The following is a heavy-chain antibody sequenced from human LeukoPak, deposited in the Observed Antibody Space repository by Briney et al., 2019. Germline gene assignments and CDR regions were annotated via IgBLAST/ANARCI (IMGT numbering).Heavy chain of an antibody. CDR3: AKVAGDRLDS. Sequence: ASVKASCKASGYTFATYGFCWVRQAPGHGLEWMGWISANNGKTNFAQKFQGRVNMTTDTSTATAYMELTSLRPDDTAVYYCAKVAGDRLDSWGQGTLVTVSS. D-gene: IGHD6-13*01. CDR1: GYTFATYG. CDR2: ISANNGKT. J-gene: IGHJ4*02. V-gene: IGHV1-18*01.